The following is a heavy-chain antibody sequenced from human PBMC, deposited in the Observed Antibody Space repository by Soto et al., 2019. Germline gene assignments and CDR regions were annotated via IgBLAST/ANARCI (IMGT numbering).Heavy chain of an antibody. CDR2: IDPSDSYT. J-gene: IGHJ6*02. CDR3: ASSAARNYYYYYGMDV. D-gene: IGHD2-2*01. Sequence: GESLKISCKGSGYSFTSYWMSWVRQMPGKGLEWMGRIDPSDSYTNYSPSFQGHVTISADKSISTAYLQWSSLKASDTAMYYCASSAARNYYYYYGMDVWGQGTTVTVSS. CDR1: GYSFTSYW. V-gene: IGHV5-10-1*01.